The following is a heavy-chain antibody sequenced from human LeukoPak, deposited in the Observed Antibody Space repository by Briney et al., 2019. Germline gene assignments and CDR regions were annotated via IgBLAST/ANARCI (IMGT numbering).Heavy chain of an antibody. CDR1: GFTFSSYG. J-gene: IGHJ4*02. D-gene: IGHD2/OR15-2a*01. CDR2: IWYDGSNK. CDR3: ARDSRHLLYYFDY. Sequence: GGSLRLSCAASGFTFSSYGMHWVRQGPGKGLEGVAVIWYDGSNKYYADSVKGRFTISRDNSKNTLYLQMNSLRAEDTAVYYCARDSRHLLYYFDYWGQGTLVTVSS. V-gene: IGHV3-33*01.